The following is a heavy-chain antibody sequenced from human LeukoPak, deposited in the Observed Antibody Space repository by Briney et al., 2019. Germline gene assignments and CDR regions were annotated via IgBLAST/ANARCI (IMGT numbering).Heavy chain of an antibody. V-gene: IGHV3-48*03. Sequence: GGSLRLSCAPSGFTFSSYEMNWVRQAPGKGLEWVSYISSSGSIIDYADSLKGRFTISRDNAKNSVCLQMNSLRVEDTAVYYCARWGHGMDVWGQGTTVTVSS. CDR2: ISSSGSII. CDR3: ARWGHGMDV. J-gene: IGHJ6*02. D-gene: IGHD3-16*01. CDR1: GFTFSSYE.